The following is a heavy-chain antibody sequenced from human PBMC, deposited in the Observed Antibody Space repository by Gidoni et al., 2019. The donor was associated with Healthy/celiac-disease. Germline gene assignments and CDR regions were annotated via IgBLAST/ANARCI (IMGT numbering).Heavy chain of an antibody. CDR2: IWDDGSNK. CDR1: GFTFSSYG. J-gene: IGHJ4*02. CDR3: ARVNYYDSSGYSDY. Sequence: QVQLVESGGGVVQPGRSLRISCAASGFTFSSYGMHWVRQAPGKGLEWVAVIWDDGSNKYYADSVKGRFTIARDNSKNTLYLQMNRLRAEDTAVYYWARVNYYDSSGYSDYWGQGTLVTVSS. D-gene: IGHD3-22*01. V-gene: IGHV3-33*08.